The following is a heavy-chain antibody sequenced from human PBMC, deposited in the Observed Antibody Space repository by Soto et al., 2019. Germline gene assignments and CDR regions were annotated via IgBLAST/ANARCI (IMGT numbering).Heavy chain of an antibody. Sequence: QVQLVQSGAEVKKPGSSVKVACKASGGTFSSYAISWVRQAPGQGLEWMGGIIPIFGTANYAQKFQGRVTITADESASTAYMELSSPRSEDTDVYYCARVGTTVTTFGYFDYWGQGTLVTVSS. D-gene: IGHD4-17*01. J-gene: IGHJ4*02. V-gene: IGHV1-69*01. CDR2: IIPIFGTA. CDR1: GGTFSSYA. CDR3: ARVGTTVTTFGYFDY.